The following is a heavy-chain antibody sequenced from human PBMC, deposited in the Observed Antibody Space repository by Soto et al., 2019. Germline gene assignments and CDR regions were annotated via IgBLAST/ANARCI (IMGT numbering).Heavy chain of an antibody. CDR2: ISGSDGKT. Sequence: EVQLLESGGGLVRPGGSLRLSCAASGFSFTSYALSWVRQAPGTGLEWVSTISGSDGKTYYADSVKGRFSISRDTSKTTLYLQMNSLRVEDTSVYYCARWSFLDYWGQGTRVTVS. CDR1: GFSFTSYA. CDR3: ARWSFLDY. J-gene: IGHJ4*02. D-gene: IGHD1-26*01. V-gene: IGHV3-23*01.